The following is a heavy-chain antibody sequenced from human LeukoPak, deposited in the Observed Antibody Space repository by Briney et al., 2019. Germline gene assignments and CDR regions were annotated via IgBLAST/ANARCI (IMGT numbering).Heavy chain of an antibody. Sequence: ASVKVSCTASGYTFTVYYMHWVRQAPGQGLEWMGWINPNSGGTNYAQKFQGRVTMTRDTSISTAYMELSRLRSDDTAVYYCARDQVLGVVYFQHWGQGTLVTVSS. CDR1: GYTFTVYY. CDR3: ARDQVLGVVYFQH. J-gene: IGHJ1*01. D-gene: IGHD1-26*01. V-gene: IGHV1-2*02. CDR2: INPNSGGT.